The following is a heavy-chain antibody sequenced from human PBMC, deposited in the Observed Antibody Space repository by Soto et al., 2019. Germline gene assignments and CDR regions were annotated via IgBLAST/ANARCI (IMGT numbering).Heavy chain of an antibody. J-gene: IGHJ4*02. CDR2: ISWNSGSI. D-gene: IGHD1-7*01. Sequence: GGSLRLSCAASGFTFDDYAMHWVRQAPGKGLEWVSGISWNSGSIGYADSVKGRFTISRDNAKNSLYLQMNSLRAEDTALYYCAKSNRWNYDVRIFDYWGQGTLVTVSS. CDR3: AKSNRWNYDVRIFDY. CDR1: GFTFDDYA. V-gene: IGHV3-9*01.